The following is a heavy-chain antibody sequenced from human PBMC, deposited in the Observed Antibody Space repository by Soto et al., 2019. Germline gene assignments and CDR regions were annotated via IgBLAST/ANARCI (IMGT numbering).Heavy chain of an antibody. CDR1: GFTFSSYS. Sequence: LRLSSVGSGFTFSSYSMHWVRQAPGKGLEWISHISSSSNTIYYADSVKGRFTISRDNAKNSLFLQMNGLRDEDTAVYYCAPWPGYSRSWFMDYWGQGALVTVSS. D-gene: IGHD6-13*01. J-gene: IGHJ4*02. CDR3: APWPGYSRSWFMDY. CDR2: ISSSSNTI. V-gene: IGHV3-48*02.